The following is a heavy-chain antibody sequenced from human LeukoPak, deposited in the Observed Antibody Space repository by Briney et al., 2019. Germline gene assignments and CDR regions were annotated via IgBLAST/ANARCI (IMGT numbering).Heavy chain of an antibody. CDR3: ARYGSTVFDI. D-gene: IGHD2-2*03. Sequence: SETLSLTCSVSGGSISSYYWSWIRQPAGKGLEWIGRIYSSGSTNYNPSLKSRVTMSVDMSKNQFSLKLSSVTAADTAVYYCARYGSTVFDIWGRGTMVTVSS. J-gene: IGHJ3*02. CDR2: IYSSGST. CDR1: GGSISSYY. V-gene: IGHV4-4*07.